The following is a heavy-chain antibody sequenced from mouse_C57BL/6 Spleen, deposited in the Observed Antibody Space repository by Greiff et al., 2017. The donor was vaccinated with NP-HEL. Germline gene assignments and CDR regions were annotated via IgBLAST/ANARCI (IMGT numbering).Heavy chain of an antibody. J-gene: IGHJ1*03. Sequence: DVKLVESGGGLVQPGGSLKLSCAASGFTFSDYGMAWVRQAPRKGPEWVAFISNLAYSIYYADTVTGRFTISRENAKNTLYLEMSSLRSEDTAMYYCARQDGSSPYWYFDVWGTGTTVTVSS. D-gene: IGHD1-1*01. V-gene: IGHV5-15*01. CDR2: ISNLAYSI. CDR1: GFTFSDYG. CDR3: ARQDGSSPYWYFDV.